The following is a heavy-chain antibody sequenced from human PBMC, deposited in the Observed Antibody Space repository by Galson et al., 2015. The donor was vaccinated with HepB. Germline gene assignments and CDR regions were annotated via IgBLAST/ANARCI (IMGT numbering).Heavy chain of an antibody. CDR2: ISGRGDKT. Sequence: SLRLSCAASGFTFSGYAMRWVRQVPGKGPEWVSAISGRGDKTYYVDSVKGRFIISRDNSRSTLYLQMTSLRAEDTAIYYCAKDPPRGIINGGRAFDVWGQGTMIAGSS. J-gene: IGHJ3*01. CDR3: AKDPPRGIINGGRAFDV. CDR1: GFTFSGYA. V-gene: IGHV3-23*01. D-gene: IGHD3-10*01.